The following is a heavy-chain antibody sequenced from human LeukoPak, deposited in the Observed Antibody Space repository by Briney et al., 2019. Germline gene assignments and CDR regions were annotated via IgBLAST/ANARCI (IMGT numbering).Heavy chain of an antibody. D-gene: IGHD1-1*01. Sequence: SETLSLTCTVSGGSISSYYWSWIWQPPGKGLEWIGYIYYSGSTNYNPSLKSRVTISVDTSKNQFSLKLSSVTAADTAVYYCARGGSTGTNLNWVDPWGQGTLVTVSS. CDR3: ARGGSTGTNLNWVDP. CDR1: GGSISSYY. J-gene: IGHJ5*02. V-gene: IGHV4-59*01. CDR2: IYYSGST.